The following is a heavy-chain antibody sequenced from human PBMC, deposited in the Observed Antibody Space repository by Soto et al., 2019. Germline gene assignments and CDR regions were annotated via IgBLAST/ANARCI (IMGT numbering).Heavy chain of an antibody. J-gene: IGHJ4*02. Sequence: SETLSLTCTVSGGSISSGGYYWSWIRQHPGKGLEWIGYTYYSGSTYYNPSLKSRVTISVDTSKNQFSLKLSSVTAADTAVYYCARDRGYCSGGSCSALYYFDYWGQGTLVTVSS. CDR1: GGSISSGGYY. CDR2: TYYSGST. D-gene: IGHD2-15*01. CDR3: ARDRGYCSGGSCSALYYFDY. V-gene: IGHV4-31*03.